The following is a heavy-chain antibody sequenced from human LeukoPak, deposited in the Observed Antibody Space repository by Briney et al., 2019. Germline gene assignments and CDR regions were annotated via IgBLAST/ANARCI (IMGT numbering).Heavy chain of an antibody. V-gene: IGHV3-11*04. J-gene: IGHJ6*03. CDR2: ISSSGSTI. Sequence: PGGSLRLSCAASGFTFSDYYMSWIRQAPGKGLEWVSYISSSGSTIYYADSVKGRFTISRDNAKNSLYLQMSSLRAEDTAVYYCAREHSSGWYDYYYYMDVWGKGTTVTVSS. CDR3: AREHSSGWYDYYYYMDV. D-gene: IGHD6-19*01. CDR1: GFTFSDYY.